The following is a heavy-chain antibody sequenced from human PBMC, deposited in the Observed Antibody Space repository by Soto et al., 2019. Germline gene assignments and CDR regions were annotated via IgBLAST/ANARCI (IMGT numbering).Heavy chain of an antibody. V-gene: IGHV1-18*04. Sequence: QVQLVQSGAEVKKPGASVKVSCKASGYTFTSYGISWVRQAPGQGLEWRGWITAYNGNTNYAQKLQRIVTMTTDTSTSTAYMELRSLRSDDTAVYYCARGDDGDYVYYCDYWGQGTLVTVSS. J-gene: IGHJ4*02. D-gene: IGHD4-17*01. CDR2: ITAYNGNT. CDR1: GYTFTSYG. CDR3: ARGDDGDYVYYCDY.